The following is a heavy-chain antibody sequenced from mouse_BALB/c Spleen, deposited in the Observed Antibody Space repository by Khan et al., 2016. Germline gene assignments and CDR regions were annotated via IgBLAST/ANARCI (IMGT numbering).Heavy chain of an antibody. Sequence: QVRLQQSGAELAKPGASVKLSCKASGYTFTNYYIHWVKQRPGQGLEWIGYINPRIDYTEYNQKFKDKATLTADKSSSTAYMQLTSLTSEDSAVYYCARDQERGYWGQGTTLTVSS. D-gene: IGHD3-2*02. CDR1: GYTFTNYY. CDR3: ARDQERGY. V-gene: IGHV1-7*01. CDR2: INPRIDYT. J-gene: IGHJ2*01.